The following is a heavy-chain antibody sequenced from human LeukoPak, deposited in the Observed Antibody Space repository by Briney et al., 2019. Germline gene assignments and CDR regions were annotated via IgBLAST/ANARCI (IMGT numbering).Heavy chain of an antibody. J-gene: IGHJ4*02. Sequence: GGSLRLSCAASGFTFHDHGMSWVRQVPGKGLEWVSALNWNSDNTGYADSVNGRFTISRDNAKKSLYLQMNSLTAEDTAYYYCAREEGPYFDCWGQGTLVTVSS. CDR3: AREEGPYFDC. CDR1: GFTFHDHG. CDR2: LNWNSDNT. V-gene: IGHV3-20*04.